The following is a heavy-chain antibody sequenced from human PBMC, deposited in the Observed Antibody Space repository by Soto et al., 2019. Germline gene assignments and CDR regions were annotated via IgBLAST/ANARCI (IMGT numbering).Heavy chain of an antibody. CDR1: GDSISPYY. CDR3: ARDVSPTY. Sequence: VQLQESGPGLVKPSETLSLTCIVSGDSISPYYWTWIRQPPGKGLEWIGHIYYSGSPNYNPSLKSRVTISVDTSKSQFSLKLSSVTAADTAVYYCARDVSPTYWGQGMLVTVSS. CDR2: IYYSGSP. J-gene: IGHJ4*02. V-gene: IGHV4-59*01.